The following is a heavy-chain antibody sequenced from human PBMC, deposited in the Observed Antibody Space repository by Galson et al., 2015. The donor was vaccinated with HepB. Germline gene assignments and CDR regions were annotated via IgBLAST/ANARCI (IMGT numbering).Heavy chain of an antibody. CDR2: ITGHNGNT. V-gene: IGHV1-18*01. CDR1: GYNFISYG. Sequence: SVKVSCKASGYNFISYGIAWVRQAPGRGLEWVGWITGHNGNTNYAQRVQDRVTMTTDRSTGTAYMELRSLRTDDTAVYYCAREKVWFGELDWDYWGRGTLVTVSS. CDR3: AREKVWFGELDWDY. D-gene: IGHD3-10*01. J-gene: IGHJ4*02.